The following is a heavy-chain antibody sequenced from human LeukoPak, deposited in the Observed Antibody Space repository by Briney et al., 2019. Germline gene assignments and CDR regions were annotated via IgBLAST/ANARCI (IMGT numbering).Heavy chain of an antibody. CDR3: ARDRGHYSSSWYTWFDP. Sequence: SETLSLTCTVSGGSISSRTYFWGWIRQPPGGTLEWIGSLYYTGDTYYNPSLSSRVAMSIDTSNNQFSLKLSSLTAADTAVYYCARDRGHYSSSWYTWFDPWARESWSPSPQ. J-gene: IGHJ5*02. CDR2: LYYTGDT. CDR1: GGSISSRTYF. V-gene: IGHV4-39*07. D-gene: IGHD6-13*01.